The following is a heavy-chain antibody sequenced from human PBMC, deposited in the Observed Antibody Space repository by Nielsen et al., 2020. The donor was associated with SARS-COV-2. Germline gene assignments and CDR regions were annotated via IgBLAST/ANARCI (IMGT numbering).Heavy chain of an antibody. CDR2: IYSGGSST. V-gene: IGHV3-23*03. CDR3: ARDLSDYSVGGGADY. D-gene: IGHD4-11*01. CDR1: GFTFSSYA. J-gene: IGHJ4*02. Sequence: GGSLRLSCAASGFTFSSYAMSWVRQAPGKGLVWVSVIYSGGSSTYYADSVKGRFTISRDNSKNTLYLQMNSLRAEDTAVYYCARDLSDYSVGGGADYWGQGTLVTVSS.